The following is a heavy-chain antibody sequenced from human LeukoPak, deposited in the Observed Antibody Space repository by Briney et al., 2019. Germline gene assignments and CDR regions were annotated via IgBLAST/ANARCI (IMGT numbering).Heavy chain of an antibody. CDR1: GFTFSSYE. Sequence: GGSLRLSCAASGFTFSSYEMNWVRQAPGKGLEWVSSISSSSSYIYYADSVKGRFTISRDNAKNSLYLQMNSLRAEDTAVYYCARGEEVSNWNYDFDYWGQGTLVTVSS. V-gene: IGHV3-21*01. CDR2: ISSSSSYI. CDR3: ARGEEVSNWNYDFDY. J-gene: IGHJ4*02. D-gene: IGHD1-7*01.